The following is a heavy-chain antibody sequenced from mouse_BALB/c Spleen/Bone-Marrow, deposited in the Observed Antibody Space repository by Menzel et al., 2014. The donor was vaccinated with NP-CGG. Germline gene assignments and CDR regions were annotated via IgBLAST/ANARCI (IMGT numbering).Heavy chain of an antibody. V-gene: IGHV5-12-2*01. CDR1: GFTFSSYT. D-gene: IGHD3-1*01. Sequence: EVKLMESGGGLVQPGGSLKLSCAASGFTFSSYTLSWVRQTPEKRLEWVAYISNGGGSTYYPDTVKGRFTISRDNAKNTLNLQMSSLKSEDTAMYYCARQLGLRWAMDYWGQGTSVTASS. CDR2: ISNGGGST. CDR3: ARQLGLRWAMDY. J-gene: IGHJ4*01.